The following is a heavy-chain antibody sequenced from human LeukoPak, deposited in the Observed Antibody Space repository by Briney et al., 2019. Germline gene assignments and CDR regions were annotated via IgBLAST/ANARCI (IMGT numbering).Heavy chain of an antibody. J-gene: IGHJ4*02. Sequence: GGSLRLSCAASGFTFNIYAMHWVRQAPGKGLEWVAFIRYDGSNKYYADSVKGRFTISRDNSKNTLYLQMNSLRAEDTAVYYCAKDRGYCSSTSCHMGYYFDYWGQGTLVTVSS. CDR1: GFTFNIYA. CDR3: AKDRGYCSSTSCHMGYYFDY. CDR2: IRYDGSNK. D-gene: IGHD2-2*02. V-gene: IGHV3-30*02.